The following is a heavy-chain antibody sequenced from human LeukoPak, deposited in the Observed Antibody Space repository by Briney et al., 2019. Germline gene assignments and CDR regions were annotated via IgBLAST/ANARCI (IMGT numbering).Heavy chain of an antibody. V-gene: IGHV3-21*01. D-gene: IGHD2-21*02. Sequence: GGSLRPSCAASGFTFSSYSMNWVRQAPGKGLEWVSSISSSSSYIYYADSVKGRFTISRDNAKNSLYLQMNSLRAEDTAVYYCARDGPCGGDCYSYWYFDLWGRGTLVTVSS. CDR3: ARDGPCGGDCYSYWYFDL. J-gene: IGHJ2*01. CDR1: GFTFSSYS. CDR2: ISSSSSYI.